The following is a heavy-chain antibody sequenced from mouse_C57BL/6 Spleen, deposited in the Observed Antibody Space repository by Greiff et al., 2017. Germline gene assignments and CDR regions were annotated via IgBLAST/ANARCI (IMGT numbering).Heavy chain of an antibody. CDR3: ARGRGTTVVAPYWYFDV. V-gene: IGHV1-39*01. J-gene: IGHJ1*03. CDR1: GYSFTDYN. D-gene: IGHD1-1*01. Sequence: VQLKQSGPELVKPGASVKISCKASGYSFTDYNMNWVKQSNGKSLEWIGVINPNYGTTSYNQKFKGKATLTVDQSSSTAYMQLNSLTSEDSAVYYCARGRGTTVVAPYWYFDVWGTGTTVTVSS. CDR2: INPNYGTT.